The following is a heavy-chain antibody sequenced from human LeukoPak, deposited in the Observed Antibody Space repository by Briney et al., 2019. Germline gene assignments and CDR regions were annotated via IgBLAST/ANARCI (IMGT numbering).Heavy chain of an antibody. D-gene: IGHD4-17*01. CDR1: GYTFTSYG. V-gene: IGHV1-18*01. CDR2: ISTYDGNT. J-gene: IGHJ4*02. Sequence: ASVKVSCKASGYTFTSYGISWVRQAPGQGLEWMGWISTYDGNTNYAQKLQGRVTMTTDTSTSTAYMELRSLRSDDTAVYYCAKHDYGDFTPSPFPIWGQGTLVTVSS. CDR3: AKHDYGDFTPSPFPI.